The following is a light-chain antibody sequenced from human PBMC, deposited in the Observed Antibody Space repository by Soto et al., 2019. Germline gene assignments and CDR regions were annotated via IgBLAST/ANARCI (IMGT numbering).Light chain of an antibody. Sequence: QSALTQPASVSDSPGQSISISCGGGRNDIGTYNLVSWYQQHPGKAPKLIIYEGNKRPSGVSNRFSGSRSGNTASLTISGLQAEDEADYYCCSYTDGSSLLFGGGTKLTV. CDR2: EGN. V-gene: IGLV2-23*01. J-gene: IGLJ3*02. CDR3: CSYTDGSSLL. CDR1: RNDIGTYNL.